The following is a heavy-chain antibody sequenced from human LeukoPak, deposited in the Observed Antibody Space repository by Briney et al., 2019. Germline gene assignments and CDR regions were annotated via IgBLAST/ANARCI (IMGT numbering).Heavy chain of an antibody. CDR2: ISYDGSSK. V-gene: IGHV3-30-3*01. J-gene: IGHJ4*02. CDR1: GFTSSSYA. CDR3: ATDPSLITGTSGFDY. Sequence: GGSLRLSCAASGFTSSSYAMHWVRQAPGKGLEWVAVISYDGSSKYYADSVKGRFTISRDNSKNTLYLQMNSLRAEDTALYYCATDPSLITGTSGFDYWGQGTLVTVSS. D-gene: IGHD1-14*01.